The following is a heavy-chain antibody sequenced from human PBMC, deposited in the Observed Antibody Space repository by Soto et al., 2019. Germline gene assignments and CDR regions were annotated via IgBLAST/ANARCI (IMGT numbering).Heavy chain of an antibody. Sequence: EVQLLESGGDLVQPGRSLRLSCAASGFTFSGYAMSWVRQAPGQGLEWVSVIHGGGDSAYYADSVKGRFTISRANSKNALYLQLHKLRGESTAVYYSERNNGLVTTSWHFDYWGQGTMVTVSS. CDR2: IHGGGDSA. CDR3: ERNNGLVTTSWHFDY. J-gene: IGHJ4*02. CDR1: GFTFSGYA. D-gene: IGHD4-17*01. V-gene: IGHV3-23*01.